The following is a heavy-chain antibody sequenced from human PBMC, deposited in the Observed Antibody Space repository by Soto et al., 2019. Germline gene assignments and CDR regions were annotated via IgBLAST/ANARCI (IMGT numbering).Heavy chain of an antibody. Sequence: EVQLVQSGAEVKKPGESLKISCKGSGYSFTSYWIGWVRQMPGKGLEWMGIIYPGDSDTRYSPSFQGQVTISADKSISTXXXXXXXXXXXXXXXXXXXXXXXNWNSQNLDYWGQGTLVTVSS. CDR3: XXXXXNWNSQNLDY. D-gene: IGHD1-7*01. V-gene: IGHV5-51*01. CDR2: IYPGDSDT. J-gene: IGHJ4*02. CDR1: GYSFTSYW.